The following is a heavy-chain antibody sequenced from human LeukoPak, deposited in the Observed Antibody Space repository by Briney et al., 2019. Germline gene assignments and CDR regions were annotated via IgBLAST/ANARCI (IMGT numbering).Heavy chain of an antibody. CDR2: ISERGDRT. J-gene: IGHJ4*02. D-gene: IGHD3-22*01. CDR3: AKRGYYDSSGFSPLTY. Sequence: PGGSLRLSCAASGFTFNEYAMNWVRQAPGKGLEWVSGISERGDRTSSAASVKGWFTISRDNSRNILYLQMNSLRADDTAVYYCAKRGYYDSSGFSPLTYWGQGTLVTVSS. CDR1: GFTFNEYA. V-gene: IGHV3-23*01.